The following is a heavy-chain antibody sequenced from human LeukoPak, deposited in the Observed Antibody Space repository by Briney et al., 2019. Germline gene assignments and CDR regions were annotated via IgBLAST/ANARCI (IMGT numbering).Heavy chain of an antibody. CDR1: GGSISSGSYY. D-gene: IGHD3-10*01. Sequence: SQTLSLTCTVSGGSISSGSYYWSWIRQPAGKGLEWIGRIYTSGSTNYNPSLKSRVTMSVDTSKNQFSLKLSSVTAADTAVYYYARTHGPVYYSMDVWGKGTTVTVSS. V-gene: IGHV4-61*02. CDR2: IYTSGST. CDR3: ARTHGPVYYSMDV. J-gene: IGHJ6*03.